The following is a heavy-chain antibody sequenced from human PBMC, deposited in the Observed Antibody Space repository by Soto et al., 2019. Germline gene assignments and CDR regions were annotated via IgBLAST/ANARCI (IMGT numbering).Heavy chain of an antibody. CDR2: ISGSGSNT. CDR1: GFTFGSIP. J-gene: IGHJ4*02. CDR3: AKRFTIFGVVKLSPDIDY. D-gene: IGHD3-3*01. V-gene: IGHV3-23*01. Sequence: EVQLLESGGRLVQPGGSLSLPCEAFGFTFGSIPLSWVRQAPGKGRGWVSGISGSGSNTYYADSVKGRFTISRDNSKNTLYLQMSSLRAEDTALYYCAKRFTIFGVVKLSPDIDYWGQGTLVTVSS.